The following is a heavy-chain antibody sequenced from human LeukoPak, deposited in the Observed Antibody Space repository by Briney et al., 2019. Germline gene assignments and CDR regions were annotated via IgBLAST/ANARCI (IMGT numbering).Heavy chain of an antibody. CDR3: ARDLGKERIAVAQDFGE. CDR2: INHSGST. V-gene: IGHV4-34*01. Sequence: SETLSLTCAVYGGSFSGYYWSWIRQPPGKGLEWIGEINHSGSTNYNPSLKSRVTISVDTSKNQFSLKLSSVTAADTAVYYCARDLGKERIAVAQDFGEWGQGTLVTVSS. J-gene: IGHJ4*02. CDR1: GGSFSGYY. D-gene: IGHD6-19*01.